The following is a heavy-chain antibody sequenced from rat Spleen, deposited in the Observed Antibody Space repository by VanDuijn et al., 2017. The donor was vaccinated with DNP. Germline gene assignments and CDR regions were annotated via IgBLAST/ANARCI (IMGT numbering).Heavy chain of an antibody. CDR2: IIYDGSST. CDR3: ARNYYSDTGYWYFDF. CDR1: GFTFSDYA. V-gene: IGHV5-17*01. J-gene: IGHJ1*01. D-gene: IGHD1-1*01. Sequence: EVQLVESGGGLVQPGRSLKLSCAASGFTFSDYAMAWVRQAPKKGLEWVATIIYDGSSTYYRDSVKGRFTISRDNAKSTLYLQMDSLRSEDTATYYCARNYYSDTGYWYFDFWGPGTMVTVSS.